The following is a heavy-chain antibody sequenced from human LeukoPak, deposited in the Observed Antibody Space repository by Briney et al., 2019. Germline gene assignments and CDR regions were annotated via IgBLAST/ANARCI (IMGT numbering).Heavy chain of an antibody. D-gene: IGHD4-17*01. V-gene: IGHV4-59*01. Sequence: SETLSLTCTVSGGSISSYYWSWIRQPPGKGLEWIGYIYYSGSTNYNPSLKSRVTISIDTSKNQFALKLSSVTAADTAVYYCARDLVTVTKGFDIWGQGTMVSVSS. CDR3: ARDLVTVTKGFDI. CDR2: IYYSGST. CDR1: GGSISSYY. J-gene: IGHJ3*02.